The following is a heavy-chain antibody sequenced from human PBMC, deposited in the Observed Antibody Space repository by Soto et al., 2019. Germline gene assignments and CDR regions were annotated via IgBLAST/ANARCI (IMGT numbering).Heavy chain of an antibody. V-gene: IGHV2-5*02. CDR1: GFSLSTRDVG. Sequence: QITLKESGPTLVKPTQTLTLTCTFSGFSLSTRDVGVGWIRQPPGKALEWLTLIYWDDYKHYSPSLETRLAITKDTSKNQVVLTMTNMDPVDTATYYCAQKGRGYFDYWGQGPLVTVSS. D-gene: IGHD3-10*01. CDR2: IYWDDYK. CDR3: AQKGRGYFDY. J-gene: IGHJ4*02.